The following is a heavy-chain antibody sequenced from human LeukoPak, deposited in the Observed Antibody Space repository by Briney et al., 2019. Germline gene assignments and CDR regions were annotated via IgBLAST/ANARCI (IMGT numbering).Heavy chain of an antibody. D-gene: IGHD3-22*01. V-gene: IGHV4-59*01. Sequence: PSETLSLTCTVSGGSISSYYWSWIRQPPGKGLEWIGYIYYSGSTNYNPSLKSRVTISVDTSKNQFSLKLSSVTAADTAVYYCARDRVDYDSSGYSAFDIWGQGTMVTVSS. J-gene: IGHJ3*02. CDR2: IYYSGST. CDR3: ARDRVDYDSSGYSAFDI. CDR1: GGSISSYY.